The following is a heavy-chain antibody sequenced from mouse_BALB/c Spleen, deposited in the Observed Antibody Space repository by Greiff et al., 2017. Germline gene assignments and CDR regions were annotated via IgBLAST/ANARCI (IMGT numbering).Heavy chain of an antibody. Sequence: EVQLQQTGPELVKPGASVKISCKASGYSFTDYIMLWVKQSHGKSLEWIGNINPYYGSTSYNLKFKGKATLTVDKSSSTAYMQLNSLTSEDSAVYYCARSGYYGNPFDYWGQGTTLTVSS. J-gene: IGHJ2*01. CDR2: INPYYGST. V-gene: IGHV1-39*01. CDR1: GYSFTDYI. CDR3: ARSGYYGNPFDY. D-gene: IGHD2-1*01.